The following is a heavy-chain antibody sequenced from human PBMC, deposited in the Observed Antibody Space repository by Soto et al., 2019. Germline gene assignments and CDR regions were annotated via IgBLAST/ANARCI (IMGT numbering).Heavy chain of an antibody. CDR2: IYYSGST. D-gene: IGHD3-22*01. J-gene: IGHJ4*02. CDR1: GGSISSGGFS. Sequence: QLQLQESGSGLVKPSQTLSLTCAVSGGSISSGGFSWSWIRQSPGKGLELIGYIYYSGSTYYNPSLKSRVTLSVDRSKNEFSLRLSSVTAADTAVYYCARATFIRKGYYDATDYYYFDYWGQGTLVTVSS. CDR3: ARATFIRKGYYDATDYYYFDY. V-gene: IGHV4-30-2*06.